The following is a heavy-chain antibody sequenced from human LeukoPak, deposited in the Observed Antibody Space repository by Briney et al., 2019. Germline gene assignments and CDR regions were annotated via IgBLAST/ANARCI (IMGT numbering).Heavy chain of an antibody. CDR3: ARDPLGGNWNYEAAFDI. V-gene: IGHV4-61*02. J-gene: IGHJ3*02. CDR1: GGSISSSSYY. D-gene: IGHD1-7*01. Sequence: PSETLSLTCTVSGGSISSSSYYWSWIRQPAGKGLEWIGRIYTSGSTNYNPSLKSRVTMSVDTSKNQFSLKLSSVTAADTAVYYCARDPLGGNWNYEAAFDIWGQGTMVTVSS. CDR2: IYTSGST.